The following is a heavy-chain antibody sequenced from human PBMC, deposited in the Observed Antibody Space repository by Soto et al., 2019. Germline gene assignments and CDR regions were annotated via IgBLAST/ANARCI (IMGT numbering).Heavy chain of an antibody. J-gene: IGHJ4*02. V-gene: IGHV4-38-2*01. CDR1: GYSINSGYY. CDR2: IFHSGST. Sequence: SETLSLTCAVSGYSINSGYYWGWIRQAPGKGLEWIGSIFHSGSTYYNPSHKSRVTISVDTSRNQFSLKLSSVTAADTAVYYCARGGGFYYDGGGYFADYWGQGTLVTV. D-gene: IGHD3-22*01. CDR3: ARGGGFYYDGGGYFADY.